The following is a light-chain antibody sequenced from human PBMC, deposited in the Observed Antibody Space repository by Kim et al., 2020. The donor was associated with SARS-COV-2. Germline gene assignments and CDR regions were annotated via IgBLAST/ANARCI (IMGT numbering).Light chain of an antibody. Sequence: APEGDSFPTRCRTSQIISSWLAWYQQKPGKAPKLLIYKASSLESGVPSRFSGSGSGTEFTLTISSLQPDDFATYYCQQYNSYSPAFGQGTKVDIK. CDR1: QIISSW. CDR2: KAS. CDR3: QQYNSYSPA. V-gene: IGKV1-5*03. J-gene: IGKJ2*01.